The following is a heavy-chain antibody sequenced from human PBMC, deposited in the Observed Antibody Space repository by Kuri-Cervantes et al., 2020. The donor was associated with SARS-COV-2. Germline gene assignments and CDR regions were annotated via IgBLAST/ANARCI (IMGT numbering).Heavy chain of an antibody. V-gene: IGHV3-74*01. CDR1: GFTFSSYW. CDR2: INSDGSST. Sequence: GESLKISCAASGFTFSSYWMHWVRQAPGKGLVWVSRINSDGSSTSYADSVKGRFTISRDNAKNTLYLQMNSLRAEDTAVYYCARDGLPTIFGVVTNDAFDIWGQGTMVTVSS. J-gene: IGHJ3*02. D-gene: IGHD3-3*01. CDR3: ARDGLPTIFGVVTNDAFDI.